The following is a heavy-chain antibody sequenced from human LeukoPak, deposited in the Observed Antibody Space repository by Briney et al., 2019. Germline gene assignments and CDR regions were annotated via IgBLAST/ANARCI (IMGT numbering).Heavy chain of an antibody. V-gene: IGHV3-23*01. CDR1: GFTFSSYA. CDR2: ISGSADST. D-gene: IGHD1-26*01. CDR3: TKDGGSSGAFDY. Sequence: PGGSLRLSCAASGFTFSSYAMSWVRQAPGKELEWVSAISGSADSTFYADSVKGRFTISRDNSKSTLYLQMNSLRAEDTAVFYCTKDGGSSGAFDYWGQGTLVTVSS. J-gene: IGHJ4*02.